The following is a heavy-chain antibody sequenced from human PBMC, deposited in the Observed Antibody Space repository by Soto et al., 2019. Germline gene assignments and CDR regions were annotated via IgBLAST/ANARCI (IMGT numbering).Heavy chain of an antibody. CDR3: ARGYDGSGYSNDPSAY. D-gene: IGHD3-22*01. Sequence: QVQLVQSGAEVKKPGSSVKVSCKASGGTFSSYAIRWVRQAPGQGLEWMGGLIPIFGTANYAQKFKGRVTITAEESTSTAYMELSTLRCEDTAVYYCARGYDGSGYSNDPSAYWGQGPLVTVSS. CDR1: GGTFSSYA. V-gene: IGHV1-69*01. CDR2: LIPIFGTA. J-gene: IGHJ4*02.